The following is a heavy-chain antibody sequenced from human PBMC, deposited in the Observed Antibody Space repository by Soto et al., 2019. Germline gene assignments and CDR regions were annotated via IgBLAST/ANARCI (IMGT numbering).Heavy chain of an antibody. Sequence: VQLVQSGAEVKKPGASVKVSCKASGYTFTSYGISWVRQAPGQGLEWMGWISAYNGNTNYAQKLQGRVTMTTDTSTSTAYMELRGLRSDDTAVYYCARVYYGSGSYYKSYYYMDVWGKGTTVTVSS. V-gene: IGHV1-18*01. J-gene: IGHJ6*03. CDR1: GYTFTSYG. CDR3: ARVYYGSGSYYKSYYYMDV. CDR2: ISAYNGNT. D-gene: IGHD3-10*01.